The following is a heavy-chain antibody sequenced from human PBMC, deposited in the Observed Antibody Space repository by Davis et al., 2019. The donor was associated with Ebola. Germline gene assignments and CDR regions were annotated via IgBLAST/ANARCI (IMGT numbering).Heavy chain of an antibody. Sequence: ASVKVSCKTSGYIFTSYAINWVRQAPGQRLEWMGWINAANGNTKYSQKFQGRVTITRDTSASIAYMELSSLTSEDTAVYYCAKAAAGIAYNWFDPWGQGTLVTVSS. D-gene: IGHD6-13*01. J-gene: IGHJ5*02. CDR1: GYIFTSYA. CDR2: INAANGNT. V-gene: IGHV1-3*01. CDR3: AKAAAGIAYNWFDP.